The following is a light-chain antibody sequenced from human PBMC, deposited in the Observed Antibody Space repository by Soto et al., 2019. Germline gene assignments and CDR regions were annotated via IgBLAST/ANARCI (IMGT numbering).Light chain of an antibody. V-gene: IGKV1-39*01. J-gene: IGKJ4*01. CDR1: QNIKKF. Sequence: DIHMTQSPSSLSASVGDRVSITCRASQNIKKFLNWYQQRPGKAPSALIHATSTLQNGVSSRFSGSGSDTDFTLTITDLQPEDFATYFCQQSYTSPLTFGGGTKVHIK. CDR2: ATS. CDR3: QQSYTSPLT.